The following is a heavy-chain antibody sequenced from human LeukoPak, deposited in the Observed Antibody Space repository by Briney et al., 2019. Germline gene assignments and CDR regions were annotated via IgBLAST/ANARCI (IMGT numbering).Heavy chain of an antibody. CDR2: IIPIFGTA. V-gene: IGHV1-69*06. CDR1: GGSFSNYT. J-gene: IGHJ4*02. Sequence: SVKVSCKASGGSFSNYTISWLRQTPGQGLEWMGGIIPIFGTANYAQNFQGRVTITADKFTSTAYMELSSLRSEDTAVYYCARLSCSGGTCYSSRGNFDYWGQGTLVTVSS. D-gene: IGHD2-15*01. CDR3: ARLSCSGGTCYSSRGNFDY.